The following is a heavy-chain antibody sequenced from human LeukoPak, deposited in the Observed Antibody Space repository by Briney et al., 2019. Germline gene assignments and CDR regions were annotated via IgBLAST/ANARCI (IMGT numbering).Heavy chain of an antibody. Sequence: QPGGSLRLSCAASGFTFSSYWMSWVRQAPGKGLEWVAFIRYDGSNKYYADSVKGRFTISRDNSRNTLYLQMNSLRAEDTAVYYCAKERYYYYYMDVWGKGTTVTISS. CDR1: GFTFSSYW. CDR3: AKERYYYYYMDV. J-gene: IGHJ6*03. CDR2: IRYDGSNK. V-gene: IGHV3-30*02.